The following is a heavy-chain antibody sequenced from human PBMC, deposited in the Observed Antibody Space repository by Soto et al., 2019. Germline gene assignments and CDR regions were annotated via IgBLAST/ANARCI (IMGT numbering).Heavy chain of an antibody. CDR3: ATRPQNTYYYGVFDW. CDR2: FDVGNGDT. D-gene: IGHD3-10*01. J-gene: IGHJ4*02. V-gene: IGHV1-3*01. Sequence: VSCKASGYIFTNYAIHWVRQAPGQRLEWMGWFDVGNGDTKYSQKFQDRVTITTDTSASTAYMELSSLRSEDTAVYYCATRPQNTYYYGVFDWWGPGTLVTVSS. CDR1: GYIFTNYA.